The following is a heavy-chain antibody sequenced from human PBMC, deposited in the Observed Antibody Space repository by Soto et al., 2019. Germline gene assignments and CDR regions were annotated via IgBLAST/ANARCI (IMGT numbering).Heavy chain of an antibody. CDR2: ISAYNGNT. J-gene: IGHJ4*02. CDR1: GYTFTSYG. CDR3: ASGRPGYSSSFSFDY. D-gene: IGHD6-13*01. Sequence: ASVKVSCKASGYTFTSYGISWVRQAPGQGLEWMGWISAYNGNTNYAQKLQGRVTMTTDTSTSTAYMELRSLRSDDTAVYYCASGRPGYSSSFSFDYWGQGTLVTVSS. V-gene: IGHV1-18*01.